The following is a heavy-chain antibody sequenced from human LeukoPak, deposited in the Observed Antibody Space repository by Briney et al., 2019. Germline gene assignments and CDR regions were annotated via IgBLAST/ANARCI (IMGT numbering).Heavy chain of an antibody. CDR2: ITSSDSTT. V-gene: IGHV3-48*03. CDR3: ARDQRIVGATGAFDI. D-gene: IGHD1-26*01. Sequence: GGSLRLSCVASGFTFSSYEMNWVRQAPGKGLEWLSYITSSDSTTHYADSVKGRFTISRDNAKNSLYLQMNSLRAEDTAVYYCARDQRIVGATGAFDIWGQGTMVTVSS. CDR1: GFTFSSYE. J-gene: IGHJ3*02.